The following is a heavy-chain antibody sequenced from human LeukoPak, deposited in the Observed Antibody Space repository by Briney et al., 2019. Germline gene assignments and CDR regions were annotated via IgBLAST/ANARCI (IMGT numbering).Heavy chain of an antibody. CDR3: ARSYSSSWSDAFDI. V-gene: IGHV4-59*01. Sequence: PSETLSLTCTVSGDSISRCHWSWLRQPPGKGLEGIGYMYYSGIINYTPSPKSRVTISVDTSTNQFSLKLSSVTDADTALYYCARSYSSSWSDAFDICGQGTMVTASS. CDR1: GDSISRCH. J-gene: IGHJ3*02. CDR2: MYYSGII. D-gene: IGHD6-13*01.